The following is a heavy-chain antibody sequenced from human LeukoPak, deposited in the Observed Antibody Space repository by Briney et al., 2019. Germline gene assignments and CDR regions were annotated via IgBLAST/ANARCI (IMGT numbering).Heavy chain of an antibody. CDR2: IYYSGNT. V-gene: IGHV4-59*08. D-gene: IGHD2-15*01. J-gene: IGHJ4*02. CDR1: GGSMTYYY. CDR3: ARQRGGYVDY. Sequence: SETLSLTCTVSGGSMTYYYWTWIRQPPGKGLEWIGYIYYSGNTNYNPSLKSRATISVDTSKNQFSLMLGSVTAADTAVFYCARQRGGYVDYWGQGTLVTVSS.